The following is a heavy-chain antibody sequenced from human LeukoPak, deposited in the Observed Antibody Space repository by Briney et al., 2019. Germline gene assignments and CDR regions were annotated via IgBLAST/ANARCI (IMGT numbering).Heavy chain of an antibody. CDR3: ARKYCSSTSCYFPAFDI. V-gene: IGHV4-38-2*01. CDR2: ISHSGST. J-gene: IGHJ3*02. CDR1: GYSISSGYY. Sequence: SETLTLTCAVSGYSISSGYYWGWIRQPPRKGLEWIGSISHSGSTYYNPSVESRFTISGDTSKNQFSLKLNSVTAADTAVYYCARKYCSSTSCYFPAFDIWGQGTMVTVSS. D-gene: IGHD2-2*01.